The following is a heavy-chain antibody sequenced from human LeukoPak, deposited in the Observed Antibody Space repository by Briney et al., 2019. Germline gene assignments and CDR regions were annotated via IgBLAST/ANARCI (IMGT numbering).Heavy chain of an antibody. J-gene: IGHJ3*02. V-gene: IGHV5-51*01. CDR1: GYSFTSYW. CDR2: IYPGDSDT. D-gene: IGHD3-22*01. CDR3: ARKYYYDSSGYYYSHDAFDI. Sequence: GESLKISCKGSGYSFTSYWIGWVRQMPGKGLEWMGIIYPGDSDTRYSPSFQGQVTISADKSISTAYLQWSSLKASDTAMYYCARKYYYDSSGYYYSHDAFDIWGQGTMVTVSS.